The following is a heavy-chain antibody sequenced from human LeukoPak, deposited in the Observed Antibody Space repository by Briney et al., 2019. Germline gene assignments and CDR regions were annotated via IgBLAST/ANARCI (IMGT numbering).Heavy chain of an antibody. V-gene: IGHV3-7*01. CDR3: SGRDSSRSPRAY. J-gene: IGHJ4*02. CDR1: GLTFTDFW. D-gene: IGHD6-13*01. CDR2: INPDGNEK. Sequence: GGSLRLSCAASGLTFTDFWTNWVRLAPGRGLEWLANINPDGNEKYYVDSVKGRFAMSRDKAKNKVYLEMNSLRAEDTGVYYCSGRDSSRSPRAYWGQGTLVSVSS.